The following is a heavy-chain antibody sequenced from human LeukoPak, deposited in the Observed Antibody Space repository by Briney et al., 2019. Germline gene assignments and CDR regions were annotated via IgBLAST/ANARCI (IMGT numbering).Heavy chain of an antibody. D-gene: IGHD3-10*01. CDR1: GFTFSTYE. CDR3: ARESFGEAPL. V-gene: IGHV3-48*03. CDR2: ISSSDSSR. Sequence: GGSLRLSCVVSGFTFSTYEMNWVRQAPGKGLEWVSYISSSDSSRYYADSVKGRFTISRDNAKNSLYLQMNSLRAEDTAVYYCARESFGEAPLWGQGTLVTVSS. J-gene: IGHJ4*02.